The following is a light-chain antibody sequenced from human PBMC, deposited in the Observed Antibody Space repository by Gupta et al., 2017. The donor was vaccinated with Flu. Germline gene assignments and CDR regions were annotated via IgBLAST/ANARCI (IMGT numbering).Light chain of an antibody. V-gene: IGLV3-25*01. Sequence: GQTARITCSGDALPRRYSYWYQQKSGPAPILLIYNDIERPSGIPERFSGSSSGTTATFTISGVQAEEEADYFCQSTDKNGVILVFGGGTKLTVL. CDR3: QSTDKNGVILV. CDR2: NDI. CDR1: ALPRRY. J-gene: IGLJ2*01.